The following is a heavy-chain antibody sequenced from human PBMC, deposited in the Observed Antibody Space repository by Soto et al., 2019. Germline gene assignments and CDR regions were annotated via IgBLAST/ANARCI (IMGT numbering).Heavy chain of an antibody. CDR1: GGTFSSYT. V-gene: IGHV1-69*08. CDR2: IIPILGIA. CDR3: ARDGGGVVVPAADWYFDL. J-gene: IGHJ2*01. Sequence: QVQLVQSGAEVKKPGSSVKVSCKASGGTFSSYTISWVRQAPGQGLEWMGRIIPILGIANYAQKFQGRVTISADKSTSTAYMELSRLGSEDTAVYYCARDGGGVVVPAADWYFDLWGRGTLVTVSS. D-gene: IGHD2-2*01.